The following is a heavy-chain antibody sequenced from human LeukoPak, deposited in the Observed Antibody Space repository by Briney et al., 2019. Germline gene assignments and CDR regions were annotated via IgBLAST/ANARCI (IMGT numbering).Heavy chain of an antibody. CDR1: GFTFDDYA. V-gene: IGHV3-43*02. CDR2: ISGDSYRR. Sequence: GSLRLSCVGSGFTFDDYAMHWVRQAPGRGLEWVSLISGDSYRRDYADSVKGRFTISRDNSKNSLFLQMSSLTFEDTALYFCAKDRTGFSSGYSMDVWGKGTMVTVSS. D-gene: IGHD3-22*01. J-gene: IGHJ6*03. CDR3: AKDRTGFSSGYSMDV.